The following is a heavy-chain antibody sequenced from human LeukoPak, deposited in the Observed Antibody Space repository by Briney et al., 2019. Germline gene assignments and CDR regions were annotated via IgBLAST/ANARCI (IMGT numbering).Heavy chain of an antibody. CDR1: GFAFSTYA. CDR3: ASSDYGDYRRSAYYFDY. CDR2: ISSSTSYI. D-gene: IGHD4-17*01. V-gene: IGHV3-21*01. J-gene: IGHJ4*02. Sequence: PGGSLRLSCAASGFAFSTYAMSWVRQAPGKGLEWVSSISSSTSYIYYADSVKGRFTISRDNAKNSLYLQMNSLRAEDTAVYYCASSDYGDYRRSAYYFDYWGQGTLVTVSS.